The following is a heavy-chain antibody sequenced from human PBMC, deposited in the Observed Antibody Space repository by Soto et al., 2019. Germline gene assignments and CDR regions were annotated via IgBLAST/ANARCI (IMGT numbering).Heavy chain of an antibody. CDR1: GFTFSSYA. Sequence: GGSLRLSCAASGFTFSSYAMHWVRQAPGKGLEWVAVISYDGSNKYYADSVKGRFTISRDNSKNTLYLQMNSLRAEDTAVYYCARDLGSSPYYYYGMDVWGQGTTVTVSS. CDR3: ARDLGSSPYYYYGMDV. CDR2: ISYDGSNK. J-gene: IGHJ6*02. D-gene: IGHD6-6*01. V-gene: IGHV3-30-3*01.